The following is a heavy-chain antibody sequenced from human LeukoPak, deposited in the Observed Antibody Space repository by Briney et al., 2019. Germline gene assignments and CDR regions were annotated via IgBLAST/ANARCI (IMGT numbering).Heavy chain of an antibody. J-gene: IGHJ4*02. D-gene: IGHD2-2*01. CDR3: TTGYCSSTSCYGGNY. V-gene: IGHV3-15*01. Sequence: PGGSLRLSCAASGFTFNNAWMSRVRQAPGKGLEWVGRIKSKTDGGTTDYAAPVKGRFTISRDDSENTLYLQMNSLKTEDTAMYYCTTGYCSSTSCYGGNYWGRGTLVTVSS. CDR1: GFTFNNAW. CDR2: IKSKTDGGTT.